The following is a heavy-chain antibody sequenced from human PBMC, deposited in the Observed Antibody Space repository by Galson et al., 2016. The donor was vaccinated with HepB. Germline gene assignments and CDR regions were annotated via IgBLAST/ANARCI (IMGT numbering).Heavy chain of an antibody. Sequence: SLRLSCAGSGFIFRGYGMHWVRQAPGKGLEWVAADSMDGRRKFYADSVRGRFTISRDNSNNMLFLQMDSPRPDDTGVYYCAKRHEFCPPVGCSVDYWGQGTRVSVSS. CDR3: AKRHEFCPPVGCSVDY. D-gene: IGHD3-10*02. CDR1: GFIFRGYG. CDR2: DSMDGRRK. V-gene: IGHV3-30*18. J-gene: IGHJ4*02.